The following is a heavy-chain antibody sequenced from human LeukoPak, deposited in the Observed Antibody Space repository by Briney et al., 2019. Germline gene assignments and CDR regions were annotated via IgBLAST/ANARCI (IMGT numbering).Heavy chain of an antibody. D-gene: IGHD4-17*01. CDR1: GFTFSSYG. CDR2: ISYDGSNK. CDR3: AKPSVTDLDAFDI. V-gene: IGHV3-30*18. J-gene: IGHJ3*02. Sequence: GSLRPSCAASGFTFSSYGMHWVRQAPGKGLEWVAVISYDGSNKYYADSVKGRFTISRDNSKNTLYLQMNSLRAVDTAVYYCAKPSVTDLDAFDIWGQGTMVTVSS.